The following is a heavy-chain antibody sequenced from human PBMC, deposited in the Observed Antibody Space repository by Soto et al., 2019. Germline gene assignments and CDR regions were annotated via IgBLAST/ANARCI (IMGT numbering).Heavy chain of an antibody. CDR2: ISYDGSNK. Sequence: GGSLRLSCAASGFTFSSYAMHWVRQAPGKGLEWVAVISYDGSNKYYADSVKGRFTISRDNSKNTLYLQMNSLRAEDTAVYYCARDQSGGYSYGLYFDYWGQGTLVTVSS. V-gene: IGHV3-30-3*01. D-gene: IGHD5-18*01. CDR1: GFTFSSYA. J-gene: IGHJ4*02. CDR3: ARDQSGGYSYGLYFDY.